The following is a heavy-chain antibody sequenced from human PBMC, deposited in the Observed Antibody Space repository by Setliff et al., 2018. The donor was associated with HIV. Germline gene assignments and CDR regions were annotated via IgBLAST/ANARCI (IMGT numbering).Heavy chain of an antibody. J-gene: IGHJ4*02. CDR2: IIPIFGSP. D-gene: IGHD1-1*01. V-gene: IGHV1-69*13. CDR1: GGTFSGYA. CDR3: TRDRNLNREPYYFDY. Sequence: GASVKVSCKASGGTFSGYAFSWVRQAPGQGLDWMGGIIPIFGSPTYAQRFQGRLTITADESTSTAYMELSSLRSEDTAVYYCTRDRNLNREPYYFDYWGQATLVTVSS.